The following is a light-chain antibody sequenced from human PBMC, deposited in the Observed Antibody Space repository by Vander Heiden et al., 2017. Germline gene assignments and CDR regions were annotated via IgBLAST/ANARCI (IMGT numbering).Light chain of an antibody. V-gene: IGLV3-19*01. Sequence: SSELTQDPAVSVPLGQIVRITCQGDSLRSSYAAWYQQKPGQAPVLVIYGKNNRPSGIPDRFSGSSSGITASLTITGAQAEDEADYYCKSRDSSGDHVFGTGTKVTVL. CDR1: SLRSSY. CDR2: GKN. J-gene: IGLJ1*01. CDR3: KSRDSSGDHV.